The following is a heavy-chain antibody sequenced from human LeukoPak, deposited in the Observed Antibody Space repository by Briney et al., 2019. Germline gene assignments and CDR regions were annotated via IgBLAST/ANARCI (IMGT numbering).Heavy chain of an antibody. CDR2: INPNSGGT. D-gene: IGHD3-22*01. J-gene: IGHJ4*02. Sequence: ASVKVSCKASEYTFTGYYMHWVRQAPGQGLEWMGWINPNSGGTNYAQKFQGRVTMTRDTSISTAYMELSRLRSDDTAVYYCATYYYDSSGYYYIDYWGQGTLVTVSS. CDR3: ATYYYDSSGYYYIDY. CDR1: EYTFTGYY. V-gene: IGHV1-2*02.